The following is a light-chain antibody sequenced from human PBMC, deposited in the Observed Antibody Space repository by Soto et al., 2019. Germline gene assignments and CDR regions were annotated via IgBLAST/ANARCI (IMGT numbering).Light chain of an antibody. CDR1: SSDIGAYNY. Sequence: QPALAQPASVSGSPGQSITISCTGTSSDIGAYNYVSWYQQHPGKAPQLMIYEVSNRPSGVSSCFSGSKSGNTASLTISGLQAEDEADYYCSSYTSSSTLVFGTGTKVTVL. CDR2: EVS. J-gene: IGLJ1*01. CDR3: SSYTSSSTLV. V-gene: IGLV2-14*01.